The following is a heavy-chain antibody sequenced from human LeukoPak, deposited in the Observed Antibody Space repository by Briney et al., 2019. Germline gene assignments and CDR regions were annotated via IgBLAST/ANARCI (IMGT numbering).Heavy chain of an antibody. Sequence: GESLKISCKGSGYSFSNYWIAWVRQMPGKGLEWMGITYPGDSDTRYSPSFQGQVTISTDKSTSTAYLQWSSLKASDTGMYYCARGGSSGWYEAFDHWGQGTLVTASS. CDR2: TYPGDSDT. D-gene: IGHD6-13*01. CDR1: GYSFSNYW. V-gene: IGHV5-51*01. J-gene: IGHJ4*02. CDR3: ARGGSSGWYEAFDH.